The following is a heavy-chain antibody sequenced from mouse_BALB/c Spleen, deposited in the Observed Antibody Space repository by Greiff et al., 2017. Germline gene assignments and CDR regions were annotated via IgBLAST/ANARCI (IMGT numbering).Heavy chain of an antibody. V-gene: IGHV5-6-3*01. CDR2: INSNGGST. J-gene: IGHJ3*01. CDR3: ARDRGDSSGYLVAY. Sequence: EVQLVESGGGLVQPGGSLKLSCAASGFTFSSYGMSWVRQTPDKRLELVATINSNGGSTYYPDSVKGRFTISRDNAKNTLYLQMSSLKSEDTAMYYCARDRGDSSGYLVAYWGQGTLVTVSA. CDR1: GFTFSSYG. D-gene: IGHD3-2*01.